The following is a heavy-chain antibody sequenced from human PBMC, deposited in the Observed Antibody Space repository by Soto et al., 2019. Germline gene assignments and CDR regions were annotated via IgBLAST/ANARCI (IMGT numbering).Heavy chain of an antibody. CDR2: IYYSGST. J-gene: IGHJ6*03. CDR1: GGSISSSSYY. CDR3: ARERIHSGYDLEPYYYYYMDV. V-gene: IGHV4-39*07. D-gene: IGHD5-12*01. Sequence: PSETLSLTCAVSGGSISSSSYYWGWIREPPGKGLEWIGSIYYSGSTYYNPSLKSRVTISVDTSKSQFSLKLSSVTAADTAVYYCARERIHSGYDLEPYYYYYMDVWGKGTTVTVSS.